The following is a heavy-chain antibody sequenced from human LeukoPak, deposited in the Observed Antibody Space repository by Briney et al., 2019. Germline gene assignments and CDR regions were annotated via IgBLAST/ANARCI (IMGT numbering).Heavy chain of an antibody. J-gene: IGHJ5*02. CDR2: ISSSSSYI. CDR1: GFTFSSYS. CDR3: AITVTTGRFDP. Sequence: GGSLRLSCAASGFTFSSYSMNWVRQAPGKGLEWVSSISSSSSYIYYADSVKGRFTIPRDNAKNSLYLQMNSLRAEDTAVYYCAITVTTGRFDPWGQGTLVTVSS. D-gene: IGHD4-11*01. V-gene: IGHV3-21*01.